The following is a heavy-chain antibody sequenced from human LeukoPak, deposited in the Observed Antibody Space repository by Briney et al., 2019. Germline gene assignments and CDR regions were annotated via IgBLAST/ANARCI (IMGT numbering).Heavy chain of an antibody. D-gene: IGHD3-22*01. CDR1: GFTISSYG. Sequence: PWGSLRLSCAASGFTISSYGLHWVRQAPGKGLEGGTFIRYDGSNKYYADSVRGRFTISRDNSKNTLYLQMNSLRDEDTAVYYCARYYYDSSGYYYFDYWGQGTLVTVSS. J-gene: IGHJ4*02. CDR2: IRYDGSNK. V-gene: IGHV3-30*02. CDR3: ARYYYDSSGYYYFDY.